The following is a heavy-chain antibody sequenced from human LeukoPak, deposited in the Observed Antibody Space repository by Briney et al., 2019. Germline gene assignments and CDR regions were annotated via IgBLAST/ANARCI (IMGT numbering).Heavy chain of an antibody. CDR2: INPSSGGT. Sequence: ASVKVSCKASGYTFTGYYMHWVRQAPGQGLEWMGWINPSSGGTNHARKFQGRVTMTRDKSISTAYMELNRLRSDDTAVYYCAKGPHYYDSGDYCLVQWGQGTLVTVSS. V-gene: IGHV1-2*02. D-gene: IGHD3-22*01. CDR3: AKGPHYYDSGDYCLVQ. CDR1: GYTFTGYY. J-gene: IGHJ4*02.